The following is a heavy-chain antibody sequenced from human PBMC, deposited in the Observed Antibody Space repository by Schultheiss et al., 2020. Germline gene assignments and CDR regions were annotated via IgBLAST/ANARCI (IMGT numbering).Heavy chain of an antibody. D-gene: IGHD3-16*01. CDR3: ARPWGAYNWFDP. J-gene: IGHJ5*02. CDR2: IYSSGNT. V-gene: IGHV4-59*10. CDR1: GGSFSGYY. Sequence: SQTLSLTCAVYGGSFSGYYWSWIRQPAGKGLEWIGRIYSSGNTNYNPSLKSRVTMSVDTSKNQFSLTLSSVTAADTAVYYCARPWGAYNWFDPWGQGTLVTVSS.